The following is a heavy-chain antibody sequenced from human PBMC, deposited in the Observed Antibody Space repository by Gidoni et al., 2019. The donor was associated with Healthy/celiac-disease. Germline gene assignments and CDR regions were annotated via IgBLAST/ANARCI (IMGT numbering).Heavy chain of an antibody. J-gene: IGHJ4*02. CDR2: IYSGGST. V-gene: IGHV3-53*01. D-gene: IGHD3-10*01. Sequence: EVQLVESGGGLIQPGGSLRPSCAASGFTVSSNYMSWVRQAPGKGLEWVSVIYSGGSTYYADSVKGRFTISRDNSKNTLYLQMNSLRAEDTAVYYCARVYCYGSGSYCFDYWGQGTLVTVSS. CDR1: GFTVSSNY. CDR3: ARVYCYGSGSYCFDY.